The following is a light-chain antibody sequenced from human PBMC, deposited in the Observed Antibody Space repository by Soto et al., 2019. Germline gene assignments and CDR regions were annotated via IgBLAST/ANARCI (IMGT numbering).Light chain of an antibody. CDR1: QSISSW. CDR2: AAS. Sequence: DIQITHPPSTLSASVLDRVNLTLRASQSISSWLSCYQQKPGKAPKLLIYAASSLQGGVPSRFSGSGSGTDFTLTITSLQPEDFATYYCQKSYSSRWTCGKG. J-gene: IGKJ1*01. V-gene: IGKV1-39*01. CDR3: QKSYSSRWT.